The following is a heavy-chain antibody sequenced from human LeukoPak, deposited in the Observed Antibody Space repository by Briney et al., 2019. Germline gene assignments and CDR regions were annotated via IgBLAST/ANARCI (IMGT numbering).Heavy chain of an antibody. D-gene: IGHD2-2*01. J-gene: IGHJ5*02. Sequence: SETLSLTCTVSGGSISSYYWSWIRQPAGKGLEWIGRIYTSGSTNYNPSLKSRVTMSVDTSKNQFSLKLSSVTAADTAVYYCARDLTDCSSTSCLNWFDPWGQGTLVTVSS. V-gene: IGHV4-4*07. CDR2: IYTSGST. CDR3: ARDLTDCSSTSCLNWFDP. CDR1: GGSISSYY.